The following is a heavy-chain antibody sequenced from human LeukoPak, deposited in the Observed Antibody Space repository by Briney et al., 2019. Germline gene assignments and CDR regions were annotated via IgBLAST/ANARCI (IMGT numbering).Heavy chain of an antibody. J-gene: IGHJ6*02. CDR1: GFTFSSYS. D-gene: IGHD5-24*01. CDR3: ARNLRDGYNLSSAHYGMDV. V-gene: IGHV3-21*01. Sequence: PGGSLRLSCAASGFTFSSYSMNWVRQAPGKGLEWVSSISSSSSYIYYADSVKGRFTISRDNAKNSLYLQMNSLRAEDTAVYYCARNLRDGYNLSSAHYGMDVWGQGTTVTVSS. CDR2: ISSSSSYI.